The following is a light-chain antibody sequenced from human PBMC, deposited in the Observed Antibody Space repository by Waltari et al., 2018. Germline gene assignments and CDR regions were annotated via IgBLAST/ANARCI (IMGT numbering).Light chain of an antibody. CDR1: SSNIGAGYD. Sequence: QSVLTQPPSVSGAPGQWVTISCTGSSSNIGAGYDVHWYQQLPGTAPKLLIYVNNRRPAGVPDRFAGSRSPTSASLAITCLQPEDEADYYCQSFDISLNGWVFGGGTKVTVL. CDR2: VNN. CDR3: QSFDISLNGWV. J-gene: IGLJ3*02. V-gene: IGLV1-40*01.